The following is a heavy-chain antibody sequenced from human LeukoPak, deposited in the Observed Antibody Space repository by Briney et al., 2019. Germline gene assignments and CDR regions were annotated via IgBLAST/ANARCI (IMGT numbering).Heavy chain of an antibody. CDR3: AKDESGYMLEYYFDY. J-gene: IGHJ4*02. CDR1: GFSFDDYV. D-gene: IGHD3-3*01. Sequence: PGGSLRLSCAASGFSFDDYVMHWVRQAPGKGLEWVSGISWNSGSIGYADSVKGRFTISRDNAKNSLYLQMNSLRAEDTALYYCAKDESGYMLEYYFDYWGQGTLVTVSS. CDR2: ISWNSGSI. V-gene: IGHV3-9*01.